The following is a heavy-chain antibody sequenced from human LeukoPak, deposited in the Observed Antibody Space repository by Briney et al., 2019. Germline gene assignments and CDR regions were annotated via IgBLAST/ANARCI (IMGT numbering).Heavy chain of an antibody. CDR2: IKQDGSEK. Sequence: PGGSLRLSCAASGFTFSSYWMSWVRQAPGKGVEWVANIKQDGSEKYYVDSVKGRFTISRDNAKHSLYLQMNGLRAEDTAVYYCARDPLSFGGWYFDYWGQGTLVTVSS. CDR1: GFTFSSYW. J-gene: IGHJ4*02. D-gene: IGHD3-10*01. V-gene: IGHV3-7*03. CDR3: ARDPLSFGGWYFDY.